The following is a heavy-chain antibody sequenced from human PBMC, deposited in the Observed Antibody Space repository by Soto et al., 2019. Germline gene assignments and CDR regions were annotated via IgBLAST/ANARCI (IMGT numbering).Heavy chain of an antibody. CDR2: IYYSGST. J-gene: IGHJ4*02. V-gene: IGHV4-30-4*01. D-gene: IGHD3-16*02. CDR1: GGSISSGDYY. CDR3: ARAIYMYYDYVWGSYRSQGFDY. Sequence: QVQLQESGPGLVKPSQTLSLTCTVSGGSISSGDYYWSWIRQPPGKGLEWIGYIYYSGSTYYNPFQQRRVTISVDTSKNQFSLKLSSVTAADTAVYYCARAIYMYYDYVWGSYRSQGFDYWGQGTLVTVSS.